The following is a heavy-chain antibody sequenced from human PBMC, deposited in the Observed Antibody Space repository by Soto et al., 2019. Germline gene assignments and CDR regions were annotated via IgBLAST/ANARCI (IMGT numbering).Heavy chain of an antibody. CDR2: IKQDGSEK. Sequence: GSLRLACADSVFTFSNYWMTWVRQAPGKGLEWVANIKQDGSEKYYVDSVKGRFTISRDNAKNSLYLQMNSLRAEDTAVYYCARGCSGGSCYSIWFDYWGQGTQVSVSS. CDR3: ARGCSGGSCYSIWFDY. CDR1: VFTFSNYW. D-gene: IGHD2-15*01. V-gene: IGHV3-7*03. J-gene: IGHJ4*02.